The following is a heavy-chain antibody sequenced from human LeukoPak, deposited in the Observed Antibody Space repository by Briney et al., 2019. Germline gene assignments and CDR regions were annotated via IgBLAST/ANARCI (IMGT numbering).Heavy chain of an antibody. Sequence: GGSLRLSCAASGFSVSNNYMSWVRQAPGKGLEWVSVVYSGGSTFYADSVKGRFTISRDNSKNTLYLQMNSLRAEDTAVYYCASDSYSPEYLQHWGQGTLVTVSS. CDR3: ASDSYSPEYLQH. V-gene: IGHV3-66*01. D-gene: IGHD2-15*01. CDR2: VYSGGST. J-gene: IGHJ1*01. CDR1: GFSVSNNY.